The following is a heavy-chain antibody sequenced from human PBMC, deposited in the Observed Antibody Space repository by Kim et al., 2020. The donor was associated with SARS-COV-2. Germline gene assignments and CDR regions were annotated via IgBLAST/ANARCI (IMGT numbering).Heavy chain of an antibody. CDR2: ISAYNGNT. V-gene: IGHV1-18*01. CDR3: ARGLEGSSWYGLVYWFDP. CDR1: GYTFTSYG. D-gene: IGHD6-13*01. Sequence: ASVKVSCKASGYTFTSYGISWVRQAPGQGLEWMGWISAYNGNTNYAQKLQGRVTMTTDTSTSTAYMELRSLRSDDTAVYYCARGLEGSSWYGLVYWFDPWGQGTLVTVSS. J-gene: IGHJ5*02.